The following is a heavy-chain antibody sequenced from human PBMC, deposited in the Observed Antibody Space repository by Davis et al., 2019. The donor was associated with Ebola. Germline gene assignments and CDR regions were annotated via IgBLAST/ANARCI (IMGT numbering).Heavy chain of an antibody. D-gene: IGHD3-9*01. J-gene: IGHJ6*02. CDR1: GFTVSSNY. V-gene: IGHV3-53*04. CDR3: ARGRYFDWVFYGMDV. Sequence: GESLKISCAAPGFTVSSNYMSWVHQAPGKGLEWVSVIYSGGSTYYADSVKGRFTISSHNSKNTLYLQMNSLRAEDTAVYYCARGRYFDWVFYGMDVWGQGTTVTVSS. CDR2: IYSGGST.